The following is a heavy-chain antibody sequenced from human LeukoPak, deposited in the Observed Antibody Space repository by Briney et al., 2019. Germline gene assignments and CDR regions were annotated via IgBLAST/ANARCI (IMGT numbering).Heavy chain of an antibody. J-gene: IGHJ4*02. D-gene: IGHD6-13*01. CDR3: AREGIAAAGTGFDY. Sequence: GGSLRLSCAASGFTFSSYAMHWVRQAPGKGLEWVAVISYDGSNKYYADSVKGRFTISKDNSKSTLYLQMTSLRAEDTAVYYCAREGIAAAGTGFDYWGQGTLVTVSS. CDR1: GFTFSSYA. CDR2: ISYDGSNK. V-gene: IGHV3-30-3*01.